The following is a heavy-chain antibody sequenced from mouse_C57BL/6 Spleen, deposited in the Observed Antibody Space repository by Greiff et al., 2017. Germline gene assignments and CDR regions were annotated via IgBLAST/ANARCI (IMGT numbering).Heavy chain of an antibody. CDR3: ASGRQLRSLFDY. V-gene: IGHV1-69*01. D-gene: IGHD3-2*02. CDR2: IDPSDSYT. Sequence: VQLQQSGAELVMPGASVKLSCKASGYTFTSYWMHWVKQRPGQGLEWIGEIDPSDSYTNYNQKFKGKSTLTVDKSSSTAYMQLSSLTSEDSAVYYCASGRQLRSLFDYWGQGTTLTVSS. J-gene: IGHJ2*01. CDR1: GYTFTSYW.